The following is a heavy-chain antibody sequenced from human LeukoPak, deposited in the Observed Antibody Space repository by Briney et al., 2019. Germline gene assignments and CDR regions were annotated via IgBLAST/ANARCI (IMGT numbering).Heavy chain of an antibody. D-gene: IGHD3-9*01. Sequence: SETLSLTCTVSGGSISSYYWSWIRQPAGKGLEWIGRIYTSGSTYYNPSLKSRVTISVDTSKNQFSLKLSSVTAADTAVYYCASSYYDILTGYHYYYGMDVWGQGTTVTVSS. CDR2: IYTSGST. CDR1: GGSISSYY. CDR3: ASSYYDILTGYHYYYGMDV. J-gene: IGHJ6*02. V-gene: IGHV4-4*07.